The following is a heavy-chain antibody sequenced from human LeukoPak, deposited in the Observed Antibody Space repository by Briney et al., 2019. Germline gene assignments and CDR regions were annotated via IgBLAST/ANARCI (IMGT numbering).Heavy chain of an antibody. J-gene: IGHJ6*02. Sequence: GGSLRLSCAASGFTFSSYAMHWVRQAPGKGLEWVAVISYDGSNKYYADSVKGRFTISRDNSKNTLYLQMNSLRAEDTAVYYCAREKYCRGGSGGTALYNYGRDVWGQGTTVTVSS. CDR1: GFTFSSYA. V-gene: IGHV3-30-3*01. D-gene: IGHD2-15*01. CDR2: ISYDGSNK. CDR3: AREKYCRGGSGGTALYNYGRDV.